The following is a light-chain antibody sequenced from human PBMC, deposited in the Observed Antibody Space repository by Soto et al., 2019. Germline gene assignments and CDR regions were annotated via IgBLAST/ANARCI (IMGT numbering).Light chain of an antibody. Sequence: SYELTQPPSVSGAPGQTARITCGGTNIGSKSVHWYQQKPGQAPVLVIYYDNDRPSGIPERFSGSNSGNTATLTISRVEAGDEADYYCQVWDSSSDHPYVVFGGGTKLTVL. CDR2: YDN. V-gene: IGLV3-21*04. CDR1: NIGSKS. J-gene: IGLJ2*01. CDR3: QVWDSSSDHPYVV.